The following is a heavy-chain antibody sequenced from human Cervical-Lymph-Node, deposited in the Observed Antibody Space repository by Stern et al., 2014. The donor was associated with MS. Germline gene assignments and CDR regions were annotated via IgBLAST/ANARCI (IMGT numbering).Heavy chain of an antibody. D-gene: IGHD2-2*02. J-gene: IGHJ6*02. V-gene: IGHV1-18*01. CDR3: ARGPYCSSTSCYSNGYYFYGLDV. CDR1: GYTFSSFG. CDR2: ISGYNGDT. Sequence: QVQLVQSGAEVRKPGASVKVSCRASGYTFSSFGISWVRRAPGQGLEWMGWISGYNGDTKYPQNFQGRVILTTDTSTSTAYMDLTSLRSDDTAMYYCARGPYCSSTSCYSNGYYFYGLDVWGQGTTVTVSS.